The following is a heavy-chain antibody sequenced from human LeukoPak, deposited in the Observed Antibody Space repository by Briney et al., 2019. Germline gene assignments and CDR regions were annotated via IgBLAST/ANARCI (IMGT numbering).Heavy chain of an antibody. Sequence: PSETLSLTCAVYGESFSGYYWSWIRQPPGKGLEWIGEINHSGTTNYNPSLKSRVTMSVDTSKNQFSLKLSSVTAADTAVYYCARDSGVPAAPTTGGFDPWGQGTLVTVFS. CDR1: GESFSGYY. D-gene: IGHD2-2*01. CDR3: ARDSGVPAAPTTGGFDP. CDR2: INHSGTT. V-gene: IGHV4-34*01. J-gene: IGHJ5*02.